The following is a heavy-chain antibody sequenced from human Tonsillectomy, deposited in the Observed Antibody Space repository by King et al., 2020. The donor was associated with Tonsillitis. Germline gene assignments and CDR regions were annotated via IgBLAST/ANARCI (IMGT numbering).Heavy chain of an antibody. CDR3: AREYYVVGFAP. D-gene: IGHD3-10*02. CDR1: GDSISSGSYY. Sequence: VQLQESGPGLVKPSQTLSLTCTVSGDSISSGSYYWSWIRQPAGKGLEWIGRIYTSGSTKYNPSLKSRVTMSLDTSKNQFSLRLSSLTAADTAVFYCAREYYVVGFAPWGQGTLVTVSS. V-gene: IGHV4-61*02. J-gene: IGHJ5*02. CDR2: IYTSGST.